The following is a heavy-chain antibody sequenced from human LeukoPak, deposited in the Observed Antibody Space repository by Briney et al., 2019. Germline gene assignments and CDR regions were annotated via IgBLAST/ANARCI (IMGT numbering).Heavy chain of an antibody. CDR1: GFTFSDYG. Sequence: GGSLRLSCTASGFTFSDYGMHWVRQAPGKGLEWVAIIWYDGYNKYYADSVRGRFTISRDNSKNTVYVQMNNLRAEDTAVYYCAREVGGWLNAWGQGTLVTVSS. D-gene: IGHD3-22*01. CDR3: AREVGGWLNA. CDR2: IWYDGYNK. J-gene: IGHJ4*02. V-gene: IGHV3-33*01.